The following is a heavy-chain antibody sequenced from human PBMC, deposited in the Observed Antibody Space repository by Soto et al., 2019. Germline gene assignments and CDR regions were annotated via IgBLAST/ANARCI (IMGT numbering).Heavy chain of an antibody. CDR2: ISAYNGNT. D-gene: IGHD6-13*01. V-gene: IGHV1-18*01. CDR3: AVHHSRDNWFEP. CDR1: GYTFTSYG. Sequence: ASVKVSCKASGYTFTSYGISWVRQAPGQGLEWMGWISAYNGNTNYAQKLQGRVTMTTDTSTSTAYMELRSLRSDDTAVYYCAVHHSRDNWFEPWGQGTLVTVSS. J-gene: IGHJ5*02.